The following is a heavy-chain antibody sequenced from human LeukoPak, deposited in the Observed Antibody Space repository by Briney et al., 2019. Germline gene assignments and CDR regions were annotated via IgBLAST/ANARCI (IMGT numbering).Heavy chain of an antibody. CDR1: GFTFSSYW. V-gene: IGHV3-74*01. CDR3: ARDPLYGSGSYGNG. J-gene: IGHJ4*02. D-gene: IGHD3-10*01. CDR2: INSDGSST. Sequence: GGSLRLSCAASGFTFSSYWMHWVRQAPGKGLVWVSRINSDGSSTSYANSVKGRFPISRDNAKNALYLQMNSLRAEDTAVYYCARDPLYGSGSYGNGWGQGTLVTVSS.